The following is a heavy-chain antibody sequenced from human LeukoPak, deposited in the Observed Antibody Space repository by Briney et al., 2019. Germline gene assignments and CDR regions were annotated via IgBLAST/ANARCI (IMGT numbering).Heavy chain of an antibody. CDR3: AKDGGSGRYSASTNWFDP. J-gene: IGHJ5*02. V-gene: IGHV3-43*01. CDR2: ICWDGGST. D-gene: IGHD3-10*01. Sequence: GGSLRLSCAASGFTFDDYTMHWVRQAPGKGLEWVSLICWDGGSTYYADSVKGRFTISRDNSKNSLYLQMSSLRTEDTALYYCAKDGGSGRYSASTNWFDPWGQGTLVTVSS. CDR1: GFTFDDYT.